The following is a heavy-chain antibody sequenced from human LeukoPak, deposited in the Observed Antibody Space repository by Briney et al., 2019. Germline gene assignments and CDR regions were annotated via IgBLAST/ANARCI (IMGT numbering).Heavy chain of an antibody. CDR3: ARLQAVTSFDY. V-gene: IGHV3-33*01. CDR1: GFTFSSYG. D-gene: IGHD1-14*01. Sequence: PGGSLRLSCAASGFTFSSYGMPWVRQAPGKGLEWVAVIWYDGSNKYYADSVKGRFTISRDNSKNTLYLQMNSLRAEDTAVYYCARLQAVTSFDYWGQGTLVTVSS. CDR2: IWYDGSNK. J-gene: IGHJ4*02.